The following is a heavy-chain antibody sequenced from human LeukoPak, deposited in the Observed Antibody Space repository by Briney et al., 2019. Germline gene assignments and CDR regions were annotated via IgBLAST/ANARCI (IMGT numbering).Heavy chain of an antibody. J-gene: IGHJ4*02. Sequence: GESLRLSCAASGFTFSSYAMSWVRQTPGKGLEWVSAISGSGGSTYYADSVKGRFTISRDNSKNTLYLQMNSLRAEDTVVYYCAKFGRYFYYFDYWGQGTLVTVSS. CDR3: AKFGRYFYYFDY. CDR1: GFTFSSYA. CDR2: ISGSGGST. V-gene: IGHV3-23*01. D-gene: IGHD1-26*01.